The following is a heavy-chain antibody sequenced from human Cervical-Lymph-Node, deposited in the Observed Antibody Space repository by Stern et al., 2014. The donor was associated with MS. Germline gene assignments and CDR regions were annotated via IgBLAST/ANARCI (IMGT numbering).Heavy chain of an antibody. V-gene: IGHV1-69*01. CDR3: ALSSETSDRWYSLGYDL. CDR2: IFPVFGSP. CDR1: GGTFSKFP. J-gene: IGHJ5*02. Sequence: QVQLVQSGAEVTKPGSSVKVSCKASGGTFSKFPSSWVRQAPGQGLEWMGVIFPVFGSPTYAQQFSGSVTISADVSTSTVYMELSSLRSDDTAVYYCALSSETSDRWYSLGYDLWGQGTLVTVSS. D-gene: IGHD6-13*01.